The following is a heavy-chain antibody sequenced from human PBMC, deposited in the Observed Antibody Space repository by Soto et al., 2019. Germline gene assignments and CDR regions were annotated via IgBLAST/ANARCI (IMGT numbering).Heavy chain of an antibody. Sequence: ASETLSLTCTVSGGSISSSSYYWGWIRQPPGKGLEWIGSIYYSGSTYYNPSLKSRVTISVDTSKNQFSLKLSSVTAADTAVYYCARPYSSGWWDYYYGMDVWGQGTTVT. CDR3: ARPYSSGWWDYYYGMDV. CDR2: IYYSGST. CDR1: GGSISSSSYY. D-gene: IGHD6-19*01. J-gene: IGHJ6*02. V-gene: IGHV4-39*01.